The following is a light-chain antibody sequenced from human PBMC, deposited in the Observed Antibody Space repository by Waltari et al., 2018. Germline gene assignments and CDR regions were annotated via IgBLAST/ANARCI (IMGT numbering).Light chain of an antibody. CDR3: SAWDNNLNVWV. Sequence: QAGLAQPPPVSKALRQNATLTCTGNSNNVRNHGTAWLQQHQGNPPKLLFSRSDNRPSGISERFSTSRSGNTASLTITGLLPEDEADYYCSAWDNNLNVWVFGGGTKLTVL. CDR2: RSD. V-gene: IGLV10-54*04. J-gene: IGLJ3*02. CDR1: SNNVRNHG.